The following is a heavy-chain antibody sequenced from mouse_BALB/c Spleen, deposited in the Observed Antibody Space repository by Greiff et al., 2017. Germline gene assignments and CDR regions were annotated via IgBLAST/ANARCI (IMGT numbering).Heavy chain of an antibody. Sequence: VHVKQSGGGLVQPGGSRKLSCAASGFTFSSFGMHWVRQAPEKGLEWVAYISSGSSTIYYADTVKGRFTISRDNPKNTLFLQMTSLRSEDTAMYYCAREGYGYSDYWGQGTTLTVSS. V-gene: IGHV5-17*02. CDR3: AREGYGYSDY. CDR2: ISSGSSTI. CDR1: GFTFSSFG. J-gene: IGHJ2*01. D-gene: IGHD3-1*01.